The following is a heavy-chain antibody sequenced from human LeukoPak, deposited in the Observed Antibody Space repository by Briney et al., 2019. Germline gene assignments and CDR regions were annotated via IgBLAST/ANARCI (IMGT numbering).Heavy chain of an antibody. CDR3: ARTPFGGPDY. CDR2: INHSGST. CDR1: GGSFSGYY. V-gene: IGHV4-34*01. Sequence: PSETLSLTCAVYGGSFSGYYWSWIRQPPGKGLEWIGEINHSGSTNYNPSLKSRVTISVDTSKNQFSLKLSSVTAADTAVYYCARTPFGGPDYWGQGTLVTVSS. D-gene: IGHD3-10*01. J-gene: IGHJ4*02.